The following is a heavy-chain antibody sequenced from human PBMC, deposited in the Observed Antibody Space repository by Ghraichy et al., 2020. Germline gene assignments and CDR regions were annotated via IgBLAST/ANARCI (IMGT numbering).Heavy chain of an antibody. D-gene: IGHD6-13*01. CDR3: ARDDGSSWCFDY. CDR2: INTDNGNA. CDR1: GSTLTRHA. Sequence: ASVKVSCKASGSTLTRHAMHWVRQAPGQRLEWMGWINTDNGNAKYSQKFQSRVTITRDTSANTAYMELSSLRSEDTAVYYCARDDGSSWCFDYWGQGTLVTVSS. J-gene: IGHJ4*02. V-gene: IGHV1-3*04.